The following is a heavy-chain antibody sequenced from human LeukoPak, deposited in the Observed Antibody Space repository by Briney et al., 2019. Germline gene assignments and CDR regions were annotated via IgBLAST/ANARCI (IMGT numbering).Heavy chain of an antibody. CDR3: ARDWGLIGTTDWGGHENWFDP. J-gene: IGHJ5*02. Sequence: SVKVSCKASGGTFSSYAISWVRRAPGQGLEWMGGIIPILGTANNAQKFQGRVTITADESTSTAYMELSSLRSEDTAVYYCARDWGLIGTTDWGGHENWFDPWGQGALVTVSS. CDR2: IIPILGTA. CDR1: GGTFSSYA. V-gene: IGHV1-69*01. D-gene: IGHD1-7*01.